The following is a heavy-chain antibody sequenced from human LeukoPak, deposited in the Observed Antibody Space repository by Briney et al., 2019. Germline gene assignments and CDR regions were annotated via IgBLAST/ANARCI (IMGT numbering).Heavy chain of an antibody. D-gene: IGHD6-13*01. CDR3: AKLRDYSSTWYYFDY. CDR1: GFTFSSHA. CDR2: ITNSDAST. J-gene: IGHJ4*02. V-gene: IGHV3-23*01. Sequence: SGGSLRLSCAASGFTFSSHAMSWVRQAPGKGLEWVSGITNSDASTYYADSVKGRFTISRDNSKNTLFLQMSSLRAEDTAVYYCAKLRDYSSTWYYFDYWGQGTLVTVSS.